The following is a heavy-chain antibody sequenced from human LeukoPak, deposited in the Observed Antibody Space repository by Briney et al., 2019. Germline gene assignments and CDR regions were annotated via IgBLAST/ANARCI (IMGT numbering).Heavy chain of an antibody. CDR3: ARDRAFYVLDY. CDR1: GGSISSGSYY. CDR2: IYTSGST. D-gene: IGHD3-10*02. V-gene: IGHV4-61*02. J-gene: IGHJ4*02. Sequence: SETLSLTCTVSGGSISSGSYYWSWIRQPAGKGLEWIGRIYTSGSTNYNPSLKSRVTISVDTSKNQFSLKLSSVTAADTAVYYCARDRAFYVLDYWGQGTLVTVSS.